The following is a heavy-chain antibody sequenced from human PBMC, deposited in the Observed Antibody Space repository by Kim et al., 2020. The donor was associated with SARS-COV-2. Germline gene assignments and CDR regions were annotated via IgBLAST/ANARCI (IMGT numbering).Heavy chain of an antibody. CDR2: YI. Sequence: YIYYANSVKGRFTIPGNNAKNSLYLQMNSLRAEDTAVYYCARDMFSGCDYWGQGTLVTVSS. V-gene: IGHV3-21*01. J-gene: IGHJ4*02. CDR3: ARDMFSGCDY. D-gene: IGHD3-10*02.